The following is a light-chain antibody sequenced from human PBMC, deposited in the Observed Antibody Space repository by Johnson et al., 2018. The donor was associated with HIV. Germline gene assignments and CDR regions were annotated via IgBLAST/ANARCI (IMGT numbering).Light chain of an antibody. J-gene: IGLJ1*01. Sequence: SVLTQPPSVSAAPGQKVTISCSGSSSNIGNNYVSWYQQLPGTAPKLLIYENNKRPSGIPDRFSGSKSGTSATLGITGLQTVDEADYYCGTWDSSLSAGGVFGTGTKVTVL. CDR3: GTWDSSLSAGGV. CDR1: SSNIGNNY. V-gene: IGLV1-51*02. CDR2: ENN.